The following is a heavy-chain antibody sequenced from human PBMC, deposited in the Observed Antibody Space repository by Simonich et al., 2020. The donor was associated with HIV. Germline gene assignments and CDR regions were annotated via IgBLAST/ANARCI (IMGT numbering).Heavy chain of an antibody. CDR1: GFTFSSYS. V-gene: IGHV3-21*01. J-gene: IGHJ4*02. CDR2: ISSSSSYI. Sequence: EVQLVESGGGLVKPGGSLRLSCAASGFTFSSYSMNWVRQAPGTGLEWVSSISSSSSYIYYAGSVKGRFTISRDNAKNSLYLQMNSLRAEDTAVYYCARDGRKGSSTSCSDYWGQGTLVTVSS. CDR3: ARDGRKGSSTSCSDY. D-gene: IGHD2-2*01.